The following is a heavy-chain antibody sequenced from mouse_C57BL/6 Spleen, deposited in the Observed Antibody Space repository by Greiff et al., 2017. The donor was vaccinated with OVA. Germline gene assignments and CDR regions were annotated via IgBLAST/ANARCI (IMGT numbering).Heavy chain of an antibody. CDR2: IDPSDSET. Sequence: VQLQQPGAELVRPGSSVKLSCKASGYTFTSYWMHWVKQRPIQGLEWIGNIDPSDSETHYNQKFKDKATLTVDKSSSTAYMQLSSLTSEDSAVYYCARGSYYGKDFDYWGQGTTLTVSS. CDR1: GYTFTSYW. D-gene: IGHD2-1*01. V-gene: IGHV1-52*01. CDR3: ARGSYYGKDFDY. J-gene: IGHJ2*01.